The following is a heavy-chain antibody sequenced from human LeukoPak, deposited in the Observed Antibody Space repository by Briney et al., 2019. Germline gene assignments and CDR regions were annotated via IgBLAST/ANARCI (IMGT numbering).Heavy chain of an antibody. J-gene: IGHJ4*02. CDR3: ARVSQSDTAMGVDY. Sequence: SETLSLTCTVSGGSISSYYCSWIRQPPGKRLDWIGCIYYSGSTNYNPSLTSRVTISVDTSKNQFSLKLSYVTAADTAVYYCARVSQSDTAMGVDYWGQGTLVTVSS. CDR1: GGSISSYY. V-gene: IGHV4-59*01. CDR2: IYYSGST. D-gene: IGHD5-18*01.